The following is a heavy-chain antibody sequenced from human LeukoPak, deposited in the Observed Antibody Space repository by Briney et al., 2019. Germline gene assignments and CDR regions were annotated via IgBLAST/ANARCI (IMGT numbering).Heavy chain of an antibody. V-gene: IGHV1-2*02. CDR3: ARAVAGTSNWFDP. CDR1: GYTFTGYC. CDR2: INPNSGGT. Sequence: ASVKVSCKASGYTFTGYCMHWVRQAPGQGIEWMGWINPNSGGTNYAQKFQGRVTMTRDTSISTAYMELSRLRSDDTAVYYCARAVAGTSNWFDPWGQGTLVTVSS. D-gene: IGHD6-19*01. J-gene: IGHJ5*02.